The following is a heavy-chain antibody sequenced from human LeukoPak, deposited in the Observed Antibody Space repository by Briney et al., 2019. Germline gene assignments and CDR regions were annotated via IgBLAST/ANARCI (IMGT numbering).Heavy chain of an antibody. CDR1: GYTFTSYG. CDR3: ARDPGNFWSGCSDY. CDR2: ISAYNGNT. D-gene: IGHD3-3*01. Sequence: ASVKVSCKASGYTFTSYGISWVRQAPGQGLEWMGWISAYNGNTNYAQKLQGRVTMTTDTSTSTAYMELRGLRSDDTAVYYCARDPGNFWSGCSDYWGQGTLVTVSS. J-gene: IGHJ4*02. V-gene: IGHV1-18*01.